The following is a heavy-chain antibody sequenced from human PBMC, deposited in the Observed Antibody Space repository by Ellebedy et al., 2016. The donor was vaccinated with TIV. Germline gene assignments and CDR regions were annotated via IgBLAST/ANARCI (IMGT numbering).Heavy chain of an antibody. D-gene: IGHD5-18*01. CDR2: INTSGSST. Sequence: AASVKVSCKASEYIFTSYYMHWVRQAPGQGLEWMGIINTSGSSTSYAQKLQGRVTMTRNTSISTAYMDLSSLKSEDTAVYYCARACDTGMAPNYYYGMDVWGQGTTVTVSS. V-gene: IGHV1-46*04. J-gene: IGHJ6*02. CDR3: ARACDTGMAPNYYYGMDV. CDR1: EYIFTSYY.